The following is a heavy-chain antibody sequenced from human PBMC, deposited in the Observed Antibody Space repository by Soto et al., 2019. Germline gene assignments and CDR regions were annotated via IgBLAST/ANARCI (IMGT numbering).Heavy chain of an antibody. CDR3: AKDMFRSGPDLVNYYAMDV. J-gene: IGHJ6*02. D-gene: IGHD6-25*01. V-gene: IGHV3-30*18. Sequence: GGSLRLSCATSGFSFGHYGMQWVRQAPGKGLEWVAIISYDGTYKKYADSVKGRFTVSRDYSKNTVYLEMNRLRADDTAVYLCAKDMFRSGPDLVNYYAMDVWGQGITVTVSS. CDR2: ISYDGTYK. CDR1: GFSFGHYG.